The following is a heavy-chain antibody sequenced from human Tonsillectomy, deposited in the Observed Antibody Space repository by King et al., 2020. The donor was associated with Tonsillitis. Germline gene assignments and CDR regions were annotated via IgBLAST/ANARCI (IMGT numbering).Heavy chain of an antibody. CDR3: ARDRGYDSSGTVDY. D-gene: IGHD3-22*01. Sequence: LQLVQSGAEVKKPGASVKVSCKASGYTFTSYGISWVRQAPGQGLEWMGWISVYNGNTKYAQKLQGRVTMTTDTSTTTAYMELRSLRSDDTAVYYCARDRGYDSSGTVDYWGQGTLVTVSS. CDR2: ISVYNGNT. V-gene: IGHV1-18*01. CDR1: GYTFTSYG. J-gene: IGHJ4*02.